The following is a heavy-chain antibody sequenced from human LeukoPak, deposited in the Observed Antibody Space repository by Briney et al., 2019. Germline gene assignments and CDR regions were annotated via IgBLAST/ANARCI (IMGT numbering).Heavy chain of an antibody. J-gene: IGHJ6*03. D-gene: IGHD2-8*01. Sequence: SETLSLTCTVSGGSISSSSYYWGWIRQPPGKGLEWIGSIYYSGSTYYNPSLKSRITISVDTSKNQFSLKLSSVTAADTAVYYCARQERVYAIPSFSYYYYMDVWGKGTTVTVSS. CDR3: ARQERVYAIPSFSYYYYMDV. CDR2: IYYSGST. CDR1: GGSISSSSYY. V-gene: IGHV4-39*01.